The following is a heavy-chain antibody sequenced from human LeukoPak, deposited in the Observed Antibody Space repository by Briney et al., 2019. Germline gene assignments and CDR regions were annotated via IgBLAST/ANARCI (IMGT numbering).Heavy chain of an antibody. Sequence: SETLSLTCTVSGGSISSSSYYWGWIRQPPGKGLEWIGYIYYSGSTNYNPSLKSRVTISVDTSKNQFSLKLSSVTAADTAVYYCARMYYYDSSGYYYGRPYYFDYWGQGTLVTVSS. CDR3: ARMYYYDSSGYYYGRPYYFDY. CDR2: IYYSGST. CDR1: GGSISSSSYY. V-gene: IGHV4-61*05. D-gene: IGHD3-22*01. J-gene: IGHJ4*02.